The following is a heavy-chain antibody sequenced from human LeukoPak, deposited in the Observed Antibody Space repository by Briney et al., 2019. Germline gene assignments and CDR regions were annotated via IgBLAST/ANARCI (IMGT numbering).Heavy chain of an antibody. CDR3: AGGRDIAVAGPGGYFDY. V-gene: IGHV3-11*01. CDR1: GVTFSDYH. J-gene: IGHJ4*02. D-gene: IGHD6-19*01. CDR2: ISPGGGTI. Sequence: GGSLRLSCAASGVTFSDYHMSWIRQAPGKGLEWVSYISPGGGTIYFAGSVKGRFTISRDNAKNSLYLQMNSLTAEDTAVYYCAGGRDIAVAGPGGYFDYWAQGTLVTVSS.